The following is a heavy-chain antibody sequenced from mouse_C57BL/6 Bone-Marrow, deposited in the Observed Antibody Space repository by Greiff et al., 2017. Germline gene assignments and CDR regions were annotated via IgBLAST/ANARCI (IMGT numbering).Heavy chain of an antibody. CDR1: GYTFTSYW. CDR2: IDPSDSYT. J-gene: IGHJ4*01. Sequence: QVQLQQPGAELVRPGTSVKLSCKASGYTFTSYWMHWVKQRPGQGLEWIGVIDPSDSYTNYNQTFKGKATLTVDTSSSTAYMQLSSLTSEDSAVYYGARCYYYGSSPYAMDYWGQGTSVTVSS. CDR3: ARCYYYGSSPYAMDY. D-gene: IGHD1-1*01. V-gene: IGHV1-59*01.